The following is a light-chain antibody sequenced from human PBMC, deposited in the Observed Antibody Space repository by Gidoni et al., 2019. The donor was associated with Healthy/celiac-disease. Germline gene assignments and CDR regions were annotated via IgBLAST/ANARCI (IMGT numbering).Light chain of an antibody. V-gene: IGLV2-23*02. CDR3: CSYAGSSTWV. CDR2: EVS. J-gene: IGLJ1*01. Sequence: QSALTQPASVSGSPGQSITISCTGTSSDVGSYTLVSWYQQHPGKTPNLMIYEVSKRPSGVSNRFSGSKSGNTASLTISGLQAEDEADYYCCSYAGSSTWVFGTGTKVTVL. CDR1: SSDVGSYTL.